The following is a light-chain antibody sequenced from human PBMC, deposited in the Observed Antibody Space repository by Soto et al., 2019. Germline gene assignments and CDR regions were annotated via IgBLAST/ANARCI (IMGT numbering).Light chain of an antibody. CDR3: SSYTSSSSLGV. CDR2: EVS. Sequence: QAVVTQPASVSGSPGQSITISCTGTSSDVGGYDYVSWYQLYPGKAPRLIIYEVSNRPSGVSNRFSGSKSGNTASLTISGLQADDEADYYCSSYTSSSSLGVFGGGTKLTVL. CDR1: SSDVGGYDY. J-gene: IGLJ3*02. V-gene: IGLV2-14*01.